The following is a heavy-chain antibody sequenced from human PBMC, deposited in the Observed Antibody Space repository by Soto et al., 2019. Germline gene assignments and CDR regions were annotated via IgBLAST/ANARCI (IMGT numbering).Heavy chain of an antibody. CDR2: INHSGST. D-gene: IGHD6-13*01. Sequence: SCKASGGTFSSYAISWIRQPPGKGLEWIGEINHSGSTNYNPSLKSRVTISEDTSKNQFSLKLGSVTAADTAVYYCARGPVGSSADYYYYYMDVWGKGTTVTVS. V-gene: IGHV4-34*01. CDR3: ARGPVGSSADYYYYYMDV. J-gene: IGHJ6*03. CDR1: GGTFSSYA.